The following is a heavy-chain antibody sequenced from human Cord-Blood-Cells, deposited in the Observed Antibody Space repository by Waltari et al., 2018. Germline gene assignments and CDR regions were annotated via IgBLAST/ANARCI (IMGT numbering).Heavy chain of an antibody. CDR1: GYTFTSYN. CDR2: INPSGGST. J-gene: IGHJ6*02. Sequence: QVQLVQSGAEVKKPGASVKVSCKPSGYTFTSYNMHWVRQAPGQGLEWMGIINPSGGSTSYAQKFQGRVTMTRDTSTSTVYMELSSLRSEDTAVYYCARDGSAARHYYYYGMDVWGQGTTVTVSS. D-gene: IGHD6-6*01. V-gene: IGHV1-46*01. CDR3: ARDGSAARHYYYYGMDV.